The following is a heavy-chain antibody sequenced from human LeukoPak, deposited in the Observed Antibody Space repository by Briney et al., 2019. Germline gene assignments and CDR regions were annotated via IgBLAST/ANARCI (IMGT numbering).Heavy chain of an antibody. Sequence: GGSLRLSCAASGFTFSSYAMSWVRQAPGKGLEWVSAISGSGGSTYYADSVKGRFTISRDNSKNTLYLQMNSLRAEDTAVYYCAKGYGGYDYCWTRSSWSCPRPLDYWGQGTLVTVSS. V-gene: IGHV3-23*01. J-gene: IGHJ4*02. CDR1: GFTFSSYA. CDR2: ISGSGGST. D-gene: IGHD5-12*01. CDR3: AKGYGGYDYCWTRSSWSCPRPLDY.